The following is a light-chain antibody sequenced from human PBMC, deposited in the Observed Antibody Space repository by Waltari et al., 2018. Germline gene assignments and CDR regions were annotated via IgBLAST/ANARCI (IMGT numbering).Light chain of an antibody. J-gene: IGKJ1*01. V-gene: IGKV1-12*01. CDR3: LQVDSFPRT. CDR2: DAS. CDR1: QGISSR. Sequence: DIQLTQSPSSVSASVGARLHLTCRASQGISSRLAWYQQKPGKAPKLLIYDASSLHSGVPSRFSGSGSGTEFTLTISSLQPEDFATYYCLQVDSFPRTFGQGTKVEVK.